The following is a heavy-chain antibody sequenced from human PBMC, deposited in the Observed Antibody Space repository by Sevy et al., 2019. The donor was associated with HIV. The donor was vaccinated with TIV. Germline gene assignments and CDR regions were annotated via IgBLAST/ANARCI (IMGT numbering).Heavy chain of an antibody. CDR2: INHSGST. Sequence: SETLSLTCAVYGGSFSGYYWSWIRQPPGKGLEWIGEINHSGSTNYNPSLKSRVTISVDTSKNEFSLKVSSVTAADTAVYYCARGRFRSGSYGLGIYYYGMDVWGQGTTVTVSS. D-gene: IGHD3-10*01. CDR3: ARGRFRSGSYGLGIYYYGMDV. J-gene: IGHJ6*02. CDR1: GGSFSGYY. V-gene: IGHV4-34*01.